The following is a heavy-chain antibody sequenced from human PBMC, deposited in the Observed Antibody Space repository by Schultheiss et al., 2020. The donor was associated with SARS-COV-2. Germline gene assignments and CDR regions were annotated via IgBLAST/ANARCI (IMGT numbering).Heavy chain of an antibody. V-gene: IGHV4-39*07. Sequence: SQTLSLTCTVSGGSISSSSYYWGWIRQPPGKGLEWIGSIYYSGSTYYNPSLKSRVTISVDTSKNQFSLKLSSVTAADTAVYYCARLHYHYGMDVWGQGTTVTVSS. CDR1: GGSISSSSYY. CDR2: IYYSGST. CDR3: ARLHYHYGMDV. J-gene: IGHJ6*02.